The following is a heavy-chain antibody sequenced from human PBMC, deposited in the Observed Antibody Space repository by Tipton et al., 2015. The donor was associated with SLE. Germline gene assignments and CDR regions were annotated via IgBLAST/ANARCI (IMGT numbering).Heavy chain of an antibody. D-gene: IGHD6-13*01. CDR3: ARAGIAAAGTRWFDP. CDR1: GDSVSSNSAA. Sequence: GLVKPSQTLSLTCAISGDSVSSNSAAWNWIRQSPSRGLEWLGRTYYRSKWYNDYAVSVKSRITINPDTSKNQFSLKLSSVTAADTAVYYCARAGIAAAGTRWFDPWGQGTLVTVSS. CDR2: TYYRSKWYN. V-gene: IGHV6-1*01. J-gene: IGHJ5*02.